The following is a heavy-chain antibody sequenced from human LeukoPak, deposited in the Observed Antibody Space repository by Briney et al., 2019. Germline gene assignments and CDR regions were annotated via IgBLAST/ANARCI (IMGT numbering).Heavy chain of an antibody. Sequence: SETLSLTCTVSGGSISSSSYYWGWIRQPPGKGLEWIGSIYYSGSTYYNPSLKSRVTISVDTSKNQFSLKLSSVTAADTAVYYCARTRLYDYGDYGHYFDYWGQGTLVTVSS. CDR2: IYYSGST. D-gene: IGHD4-17*01. CDR3: ARTRLYDYGDYGHYFDY. CDR1: GGSISSSSYY. J-gene: IGHJ4*02. V-gene: IGHV4-39*07.